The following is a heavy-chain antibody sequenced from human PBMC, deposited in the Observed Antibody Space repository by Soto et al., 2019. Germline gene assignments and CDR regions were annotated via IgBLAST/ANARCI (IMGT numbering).Heavy chain of an antibody. CDR1: GYTLTELS. J-gene: IGHJ5*02. D-gene: IGHD3-10*01. V-gene: IGHV1-24*01. Sequence: ASVKVSCKVSGYTLTELSMHWVRQAPGKGLEWMGGFDPEDGETIYARKFQGRVTMTEDTSTDTAYMELSSLRSEDTAVYYCATASRLRGFGELLSGFHGDNWFDPWGQGTLVTVSS. CDR2: FDPEDGET. CDR3: ATASRLRGFGELLSGFHGDNWFDP.